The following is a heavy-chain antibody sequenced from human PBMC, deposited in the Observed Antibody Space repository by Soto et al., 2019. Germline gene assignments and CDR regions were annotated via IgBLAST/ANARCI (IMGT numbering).Heavy chain of an antibody. CDR1: GFTFSSYA. Sequence: EVQVLESGGGLVQPGGSLRLSCAASGFTFSSYAMSWVRQAPGKGLEWVSSISGSGGNTYYSESVKGRFTMSRDNSKKTLDLQMNSLSPEDTATYYCAKAPKNNYYYGMVVLGQGTTVTVSS. J-gene: IGHJ6*02. CDR3: AKAPKNNYYYGMVV. CDR2: ISGSGGNT. V-gene: IGHV3-23*01.